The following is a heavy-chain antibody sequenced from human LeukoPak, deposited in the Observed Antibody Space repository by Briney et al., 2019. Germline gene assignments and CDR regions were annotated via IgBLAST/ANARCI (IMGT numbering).Heavy chain of an antibody. J-gene: IGHJ4*02. CDR3: ARVPPGVTMIVGGGFDY. CDR1: GYSFTSYW. CDR2: IYPGDSDT. V-gene: IGHV5-51*01. D-gene: IGHD3-22*01. Sequence: GESLKISCKGSGYSFTSYWIGWVRQMPGKGLEWMGIIYPGDSDTRYSPSFQGQVTISADKSLSTAYLQWSSLKASDTAMYYCARVPPGVTMIVGGGFDYWGQGTLVTVSS.